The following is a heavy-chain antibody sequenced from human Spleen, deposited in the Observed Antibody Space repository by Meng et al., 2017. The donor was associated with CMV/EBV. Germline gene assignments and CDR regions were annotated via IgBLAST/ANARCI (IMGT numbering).Heavy chain of an antibody. CDR2: INPNSGDT. CDR3: ASVYSTGWYFDY. D-gene: IGHD6-19*01. Sequence: ASVKVSCKASGYTFTNYDISWVRQAPGQGLEWMGWINPNSGDTNYAQKFQGRVTMTRDTSISTAYMELSSLRSDDTALYYCASVYSTGWYFDYWGQGTLVTVSS. CDR1: GYTFTNYD. V-gene: IGHV1-2*02. J-gene: IGHJ4*02.